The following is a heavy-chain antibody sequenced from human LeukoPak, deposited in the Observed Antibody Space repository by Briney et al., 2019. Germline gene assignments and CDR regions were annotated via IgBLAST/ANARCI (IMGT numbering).Heavy chain of an antibody. CDR3: VSSPRVAAQDV. V-gene: IGHV3-21*01. CDR1: GFTFSSYS. D-gene: IGHD6-6*01. Sequence: GGSLRLSCAASGFTFSSYSMIWVRQAPGKGLELVSSISGTSSYIYYADSVKGRFTTSRDNAKNSLYLQMNSLRAEDTAVYYCVSSPRVAAQDVWGKGTTVTVSS. CDR2: ISGTSSYI. J-gene: IGHJ6*04.